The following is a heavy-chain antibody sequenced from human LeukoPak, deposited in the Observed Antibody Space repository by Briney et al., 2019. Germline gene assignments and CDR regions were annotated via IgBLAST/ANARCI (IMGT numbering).Heavy chain of an antibody. D-gene: IGHD2/OR15-2a*01. CDR3: ARSSENSNFDY. V-gene: IGHV1-2*02. Sequence: ASVKVSCKASGYTFTGYYMHWVRQAPGQGLEWMGWINPNSGRTYYAQKFQGRVTMTRDTSISTASMELSRLTYDDTAVYYCARSSENSNFDYWGQGTLVTVSS. CDR1: GYTFTGYY. J-gene: IGHJ4*02. CDR2: INPNSGRT.